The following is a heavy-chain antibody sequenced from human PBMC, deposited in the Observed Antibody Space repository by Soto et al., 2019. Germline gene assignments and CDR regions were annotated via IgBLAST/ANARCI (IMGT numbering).Heavy chain of an antibody. D-gene: IGHD5-12*01. Sequence: GGSLRLPCAASGFTFSSYAMSWVRQAPGKGLEWVSAISGSGGSTYYADSVKGRFTISRDNSKNTLYLQMNSLRAEDTAVYYCAKVTRDIVATKYYYGMDVWGQGTTVTVSS. CDR2: ISGSGGST. V-gene: IGHV3-23*01. J-gene: IGHJ6*02. CDR3: AKVTRDIVATKYYYGMDV. CDR1: GFTFSSYA.